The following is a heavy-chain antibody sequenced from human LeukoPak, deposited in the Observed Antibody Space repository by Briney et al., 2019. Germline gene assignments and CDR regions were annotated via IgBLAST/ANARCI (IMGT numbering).Heavy chain of an antibody. CDR2: INHSGST. CDR1: GVSFSGYY. V-gene: IGHV4-34*01. CDR3: ARGRGSYAYSSSRGYFDY. J-gene: IGHJ4*02. D-gene: IGHD6-13*01. Sequence: PSETLSLTCAVYGVSFSGYYWSWIRQPPGKGLEWIGEINHSGSTNYNPSLKSRVTISVDTSKNQFSLKLSSVTAADTAVYYCARGRGSYAYSSSRGYFDYWGQGTLVTVSS.